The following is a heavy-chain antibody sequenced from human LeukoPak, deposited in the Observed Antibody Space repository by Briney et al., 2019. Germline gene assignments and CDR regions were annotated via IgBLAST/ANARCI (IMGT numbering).Heavy chain of an antibody. Sequence: PGRSLRLSCAASGFTFSSYGMHWVRQAPGKGLEWVAVIWYDGSNKYYADSVKGRFTISRDNSKNTLYLQMNSLRAEDTAVYYCAREGPPLEWLLSPDAFDIWGQGTMVTVSS. J-gene: IGHJ3*02. CDR3: AREGPPLEWLLSPDAFDI. CDR2: IWYDGSNK. D-gene: IGHD3-3*01. CDR1: GFTFSSYG. V-gene: IGHV3-33*01.